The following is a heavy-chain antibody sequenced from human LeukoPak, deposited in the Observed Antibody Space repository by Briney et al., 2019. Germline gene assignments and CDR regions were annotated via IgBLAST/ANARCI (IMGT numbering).Heavy chain of an antibody. CDR1: GFAFSSYG. V-gene: IGHV1-18*01. J-gene: IGHJ4*02. Sequence: PGGSLRLSCAASGFAFSSYGISWVRQAPGQGLEWMGWISAYNGNTNYAQKLQGRVTMTTDTSTSTAYMELRSLRSDDTAVYYCARTYYYDSSGYYYLDVDYWGQGTLVTVSS. CDR2: ISAYNGNT. D-gene: IGHD3-22*01. CDR3: ARTYYYDSSGYYYLDVDY.